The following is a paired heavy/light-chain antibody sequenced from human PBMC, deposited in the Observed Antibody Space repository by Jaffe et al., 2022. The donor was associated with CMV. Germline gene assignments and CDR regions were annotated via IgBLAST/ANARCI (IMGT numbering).Light chain of an antibody. Sequence: EIVLTQSPATLSLSPGERATLSCRASQSVGSSLAWYQQKPGRAPRLLIYGASNRATGIPARFSGSGAGTDFTLTISSLEPEDFAIYYCHQSSNWPSRPSGLTFGGGTKVEIK. V-gene: IGKV3-11*01. J-gene: IGKJ4*01. CDR3: HQSSNWPSRPSGLT. CDR2: GAS. CDR1: QSVGSS.
Heavy chain of an antibody. J-gene: IGHJ4*02. CDR1: GYTFSSFW. D-gene: IGHD3-10*01. CDR3: VRQQQWPYYHVDY. Sequence: EVQLVQSGAEVKKPGESLKISCQGSGYTFSSFWISWVRQMPGKGLEWIGSIYPRDSDSRYSPSFQGQVTISADKSLSTAYLQWSSLKASDTARYYCVRQQQWPYYHVDYWGQGTLVTVSS. CDR2: IYPRDSDS. V-gene: IGHV5-51*01.